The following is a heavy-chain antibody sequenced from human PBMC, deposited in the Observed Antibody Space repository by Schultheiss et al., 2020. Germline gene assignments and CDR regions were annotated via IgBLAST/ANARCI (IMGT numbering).Heavy chain of an antibody. V-gene: IGHV4-59*12. J-gene: IGHJ4*02. D-gene: IGHD3-16*02. Sequence: SETLSLTCAVSGGTLSGYYWSWIRQPPGKGLEWIGYIYYSGSTNYNPSLKSRVTISVDTSKNQFSLKLSSVTAADTAVYYCARLPTVWGSYRYYFDYWGQGTLVTVS. CDR3: ARLPTVWGSYRYYFDY. CDR2: IYYSGST. CDR1: GGTLSGYY.